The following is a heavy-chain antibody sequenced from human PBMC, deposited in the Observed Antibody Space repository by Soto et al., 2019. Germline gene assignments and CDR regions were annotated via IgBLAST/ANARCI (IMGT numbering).Heavy chain of an antibody. CDR1: GYHFTSYG. V-gene: IGHV1-18*04. J-gene: IGHJ6*02. CDR3: ARGRGGPVTYGMDV. D-gene: IGHD3-16*01. CDR2: ISAYNGNT. Sequence: ASVKVSCKASGYHFTSYGISWVRQAPGQGLEWMGWISAYNGNTNYAQKLQGRVTMTTDTSTSTAYMELRSLRSDDTAVYYCARGRGGPVTYGMDVWGQGTTVTVSS.